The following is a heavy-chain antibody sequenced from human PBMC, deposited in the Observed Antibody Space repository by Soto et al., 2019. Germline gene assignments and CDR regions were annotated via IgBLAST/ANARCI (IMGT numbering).Heavy chain of an antibody. Sequence: GESLNLSCATSGFTFRSFTMNWVRQAPGKGLEWVSTISSNSAYIYYTDALRGRFTISRDNAKNSLHLQMNSLRAEDTAVYYCTRDASRDSSARGWFDPWGPGTLVTVA. CDR2: ISSNSAYI. V-gene: IGHV3-21*01. J-gene: IGHJ5*02. D-gene: IGHD6-13*01. CDR1: GFTFRSFT. CDR3: TRDASRDSSARGWFDP.